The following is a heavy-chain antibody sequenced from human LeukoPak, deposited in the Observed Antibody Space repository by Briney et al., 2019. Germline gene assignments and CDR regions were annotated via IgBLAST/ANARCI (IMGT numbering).Heavy chain of an antibody. CDR2: ISRGGSPI. V-gene: IGHV3-48*03. J-gene: IGHJ4*02. CDR3: ARGGHIYDILAGYYIHY. D-gene: IGHD3-9*01. Sequence: GGSLRLSCAASGFTFSRYEMNWVRQAPGKGLEWVSSISRGGSPIFYADSVKGRFTISRDNAKNTLYLQMNSLRADDTAVYYCARGGHIYDILAGYYIHYWGQGTPVTVSS. CDR1: GFTFSRYE.